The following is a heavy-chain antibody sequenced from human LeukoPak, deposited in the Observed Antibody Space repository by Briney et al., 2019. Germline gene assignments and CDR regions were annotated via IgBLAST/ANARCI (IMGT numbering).Heavy chain of an antibody. Sequence: ASVKVSCKASGYTFTSYGISWVRQAPGQGLEWMGWISAYNGNTNYAQKLQGRVTMTTDTSTSTAYMELRSLRSDDTAVYYCARAVPYSSGWLISGYYYYYMAVWGKGTTATVYS. CDR2: ISAYNGNT. CDR1: GYTFTSYG. CDR3: ARAVPYSSGWLISGYYYYYMAV. D-gene: IGHD6-19*01. J-gene: IGHJ6*03. V-gene: IGHV1-18*01.